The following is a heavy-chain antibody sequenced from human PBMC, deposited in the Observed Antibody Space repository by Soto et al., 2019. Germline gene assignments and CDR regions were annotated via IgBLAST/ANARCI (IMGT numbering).Heavy chain of an antibody. D-gene: IGHD5-18*01. CDR2: ISWNRGRI. Sequence: EMQLVESGGNLVQPGRSLRLSCAASGFTFDDYAMHWVRQAPGKGLEWVSGISWNRGRIGYADSVKGRFTISRDNAKNSLYLQMNSLRAEDTALYYCAKDIGPYNYGYYHYYGTDVWGHGTTVTVSS. J-gene: IGHJ6*02. CDR1: GFTFDDYA. CDR3: AKDIGPYNYGYYHYYGTDV. V-gene: IGHV3-9*01.